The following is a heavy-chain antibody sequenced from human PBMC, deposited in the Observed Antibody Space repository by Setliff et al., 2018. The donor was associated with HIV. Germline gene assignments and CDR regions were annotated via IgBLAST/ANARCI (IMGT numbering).Heavy chain of an antibody. CDR2: INQSGNT. D-gene: IGHD3-10*01. Sequence: SETLSLTCAVYGRSLSGYYWSWVRQSPGRGLEWIGEINQSGNTNFNPSLKSRLIISVDTSKSQFSLKLTSVTAADTALYYCAREGGQGYSGSGSFYHRNFDLWGRGTLVTVSS. J-gene: IGHJ2*01. CDR1: GRSLSGYY. CDR3: AREGGQGYSGSGSFYHRNFDL. V-gene: IGHV4-34*01.